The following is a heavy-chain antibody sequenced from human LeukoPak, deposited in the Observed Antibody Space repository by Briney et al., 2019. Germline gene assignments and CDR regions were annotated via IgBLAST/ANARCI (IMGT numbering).Heavy chain of an antibody. CDR2: INWNGGST. D-gene: IGHD1-7*01. CDR3: ARFREGTTHFDY. V-gene: IGHV3-20*04. J-gene: IGHJ4*02. Sequence: PGGSLRLSCAASGFTFDDYGMTWVRQAPGKGLEWVSGINWNGGSTVYGDSVKGRFTISRDNTKNSLYLQMNSLRAEDTALFYCARFREGTTHFDYWGQGTLVTVSS. CDR1: GFTFDDYG.